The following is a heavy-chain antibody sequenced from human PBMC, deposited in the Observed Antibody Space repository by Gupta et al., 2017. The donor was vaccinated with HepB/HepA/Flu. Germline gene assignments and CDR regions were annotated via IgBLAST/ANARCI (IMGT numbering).Heavy chain of an antibody. J-gene: IGHJ4*02. CDR1: GFTFSSYG. CDR2: IWYDGSDK. Sequence: QVQLVESGGGVVQPGRSLRLSCAASGFTFSSYGLHWVRQAPGKGLEWVAVIWYDGSDKYYADSVKGRFTISRDNSKNTLYLQMNSLRAEDTAVYYCARDLQYSSSSLDYRGQGTLVTVSS. V-gene: IGHV3-33*01. CDR3: ARDLQYSSSSLDY. D-gene: IGHD6-6*01.